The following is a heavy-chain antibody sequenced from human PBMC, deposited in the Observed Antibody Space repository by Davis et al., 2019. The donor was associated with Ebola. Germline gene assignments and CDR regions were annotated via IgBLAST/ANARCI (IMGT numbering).Heavy chain of an antibody. CDR1: GFTFSSYS. CDR3: ARDKGEVPAAIHTKHHFDY. V-gene: IGHV3-21*01. D-gene: IGHD2-2*01. J-gene: IGHJ4*02. Sequence: GESLKISCAASGFTFSSYSMNWVRQAPGKGLEWVSSISSSSSYIYYADSVKGRFTISRDNAKNSLYLQMNSLRAEDTAVYYCARDKGEVPAAIHTKHHFDYWGQGTLVTVSS. CDR2: ISSSSSYI.